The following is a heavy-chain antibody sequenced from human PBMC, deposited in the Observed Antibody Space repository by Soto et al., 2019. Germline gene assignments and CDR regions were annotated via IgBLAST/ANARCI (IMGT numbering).Heavy chain of an antibody. CDR1: GFTFSNSD. V-gene: IGHV3-30*03. D-gene: IGHD6-13*01. J-gene: IGHJ4*02. CDR3: ARRFSSGWWTFDY. CDR2: ISNDGSNQ. Sequence: QVQLVESGGGVVQPGRSLRLSCAASGFTFSNSDMHWVRQAPGKGLEWVAVISNDGSNQYYTDSVRGRFTISRDNSKNTLYPQMDSLRAEDTAVYYCARRFSSGWWTFDYWGQGTLVTVSS.